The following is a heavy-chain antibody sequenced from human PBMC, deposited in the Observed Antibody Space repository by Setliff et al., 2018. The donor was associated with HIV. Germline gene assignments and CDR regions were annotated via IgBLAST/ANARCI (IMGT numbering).Heavy chain of an antibody. V-gene: IGHV4-39*02. J-gene: IGHJ3*01. CDR2: VFYTGST. Sequence: SETLSLTCSVSGDSTNNNNYYWGWIRQPPGKGLEWIASVFYTGSTYYRPSLKSRVTMSVELSENHFSLVLTSVTAADTAVYYCAGESDYVTWSFCTSVFGLWGQGTVVTVSS. D-gene: IGHD3-10*01. CDR3: AGESDYVTWSFCTSVFGL. CDR1: GDSTNNNNYY.